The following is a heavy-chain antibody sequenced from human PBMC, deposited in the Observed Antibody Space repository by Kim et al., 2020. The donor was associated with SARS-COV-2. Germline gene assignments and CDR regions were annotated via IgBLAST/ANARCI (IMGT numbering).Heavy chain of an antibody. J-gene: IGHJ6*02. D-gene: IGHD6-13*01. CDR1: GYTFTSYY. Sequence: ASVKVSCKASGYTFTSYYMHWVRQAPGQGLEWMGIINPSGGSTSYAQKFQGRVTMTRNTSTSKVYMELSSLRSEDTAVYYCARKNSSSWYQRYGMDVWGQGTTVTVSS. CDR2: INPSGGST. CDR3: ARKNSSSWYQRYGMDV. V-gene: IGHV1-46*01.